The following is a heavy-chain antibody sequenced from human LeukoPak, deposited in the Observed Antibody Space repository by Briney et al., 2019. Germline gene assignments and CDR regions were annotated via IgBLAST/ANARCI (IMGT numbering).Heavy chain of an antibody. Sequence: GGSLRLSCAASGFTFSNYWMHWVSQAPGKGLVWVSQINSDGSTTNYADAVKGRFTISRDNARNTLYLQMNGLRDEDTAVYYCARGLGGVGAYWGQGTLVTVSS. CDR3: ARGLGGVGAY. CDR1: GFTFSNYW. J-gene: IGHJ4*02. V-gene: IGHV3-74*01. D-gene: IGHD7-27*01. CDR2: INSDGSTT.